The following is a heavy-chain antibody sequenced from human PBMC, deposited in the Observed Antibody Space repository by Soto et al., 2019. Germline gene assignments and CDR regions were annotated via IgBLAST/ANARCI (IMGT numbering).Heavy chain of an antibody. J-gene: IGHJ5*02. CDR3: ARQYDDFWSGYYIDNWFDP. CDR2: IYYSGST. V-gene: IGHV4-59*08. Sequence: SETLSLTCTVSGGSISSYYWSWIRQPPGKGLEWIGYIYYSGSTNYNPSLKSRVTISVDTSKNQFSLKLSSVTAADTAVYYCARQYDDFWSGYYIDNWFDPWGQGTLVTVLL. D-gene: IGHD3-3*01. CDR1: GGSISSYY.